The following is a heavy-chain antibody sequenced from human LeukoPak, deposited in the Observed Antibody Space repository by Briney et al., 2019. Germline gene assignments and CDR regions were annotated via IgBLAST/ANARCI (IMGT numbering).Heavy chain of an antibody. J-gene: IGHJ4*02. CDR1: GGSISSGDYY. Sequence: SETLSLTCTVSGGSISSGDYYWSWIRQPPGKGLEWIGYIYYSGSTYYNPSLKSRVTISVDTSKNQFSLKLSSVTAADTAVYYCARASISRVAPGYFDYWGQGTLVTVSS. CDR3: ARASISRVAPGYFDY. V-gene: IGHV4-30-4*01. CDR2: IYYSGST. D-gene: IGHD2/OR15-2a*01.